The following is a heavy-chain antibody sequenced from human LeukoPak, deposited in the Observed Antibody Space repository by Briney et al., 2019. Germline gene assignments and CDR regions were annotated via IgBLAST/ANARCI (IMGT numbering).Heavy chain of an antibody. V-gene: IGHV4-34*01. CDR1: GGSFSGYY. CDR3: AIMTHDQGMWFGELSPQEPNDY. J-gene: IGHJ4*02. D-gene: IGHD3-10*01. CDR2: INHSGST. Sequence: SETLSLTCAVYGGSFSGYYWSWIRQPPGKGLEWIGEINHSGSTNYNPSLKSRVTISVDTSKNQFSLKLSSVTAADTAVYYCAIMTHDQGMWFGELSPQEPNDYWGQGTLVTVSS.